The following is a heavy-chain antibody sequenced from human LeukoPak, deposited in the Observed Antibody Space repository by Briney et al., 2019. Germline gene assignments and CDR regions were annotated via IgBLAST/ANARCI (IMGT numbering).Heavy chain of an antibody. CDR2: IKQDGSEK. CDR1: GFIFSDYW. Sequence: PGGSLRLSCAAPGFIFSDYWMIWVRQVPGKGLEWVAHIKQDGSEKFYVDSVKDRFTVSRDNAKNSLYLQMNSLRAEDTAVYYCARDRRLYYYYYYGMDVWGQGTTVTVSS. J-gene: IGHJ6*02. V-gene: IGHV3-7*01. CDR3: ARDRRLYYYYYYGMDV.